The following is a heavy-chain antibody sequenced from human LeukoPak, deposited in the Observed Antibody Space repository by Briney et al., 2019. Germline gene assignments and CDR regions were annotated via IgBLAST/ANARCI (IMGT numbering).Heavy chain of an antibody. CDR1: GGSISTYH. V-gene: IGHV4-59*01. J-gene: IGHJ4*02. Sequence: SETVSCTCAVSGGSISTYHWSRIRQPPGKGLEWIGYIYNRGTTVYNPSLRSRVTVSVHTSKNQFSLRLTSVTAADTAIYYCAREKLSAAAHFEYWGRGTRVTVSA. CDR2: IYNRGTT. CDR3: AREKLSAAAHFEY. D-gene: IGHD2-2*01.